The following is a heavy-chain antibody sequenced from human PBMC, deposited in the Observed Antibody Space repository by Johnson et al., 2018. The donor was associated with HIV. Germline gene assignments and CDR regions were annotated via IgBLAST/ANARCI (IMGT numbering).Heavy chain of an antibody. CDR1: GVTFSSYG. J-gene: IGHJ3*02. D-gene: IGHD6-13*01. V-gene: IGHV3-30*02. CDR2: IRYDGSNK. CDR3: AKCPSVSTCDAFDI. Sequence: AAGGVTFSSYGMHWVRQAPGKGLEGVAFIRYDGSNKYYVASVKGRFTISRDNFKNTLYLQMNSLRAEDTAVYYCAKCPSVSTCDAFDIWGQGTKVTV.